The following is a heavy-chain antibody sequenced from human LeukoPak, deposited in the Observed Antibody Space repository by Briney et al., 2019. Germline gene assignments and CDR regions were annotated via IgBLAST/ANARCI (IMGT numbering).Heavy chain of an antibody. CDR3: ARDRDYGDSLSGMDV. CDR2: INPNSGGT. J-gene: IGHJ6*02. CDR1: GYTFTGYF. V-gene: IGHV1-2*06. D-gene: IGHD4-17*01. Sequence: ASVKVSCKASGYTFTGYFMHWVRQASGQGLEWMGRINPNSGGTNYAQKFQGRVTMTRDTSISTAYMELSRLRSDDTAVYYCARDRDYGDSLSGMDVWAKGPRSPSP.